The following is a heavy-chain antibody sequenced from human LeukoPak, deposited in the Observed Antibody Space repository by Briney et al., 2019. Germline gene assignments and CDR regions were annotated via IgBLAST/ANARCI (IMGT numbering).Heavy chain of an antibody. Sequence: GGSLRLSCAVSEFTFSSYAMSWVRQAPGKGLEWVSTISGGDGNTYYADSVKGRFTISRDNTKNSLYMQMNSLRGEDTAVYYCTTDLSTWDYWGQGTLVTVSS. J-gene: IGHJ4*02. CDR2: ISGGDGNT. CDR1: EFTFSSYA. V-gene: IGHV3-23*01. CDR3: TTDLSTWDY.